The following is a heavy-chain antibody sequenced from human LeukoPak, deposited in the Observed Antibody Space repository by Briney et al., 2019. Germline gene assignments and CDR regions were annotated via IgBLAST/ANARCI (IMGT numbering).Heavy chain of an antibody. V-gene: IGHV3-53*01. D-gene: IGHD6-13*01. CDR3: ARLTADGRLYFVD. J-gene: IGHJ4*02. CDR2: LYNTGNT. CDR1: GFTVNSNY. Sequence: PGGSLRLSCAASGFTVNSNYLSWVRQAPGKGLEWVSTLYNTGNTYYANSVKGRFSISGDNSKNTLFLQMNSLRAEDTAVYYCARLTADGRLYFVDWGPGTLVTVSS.